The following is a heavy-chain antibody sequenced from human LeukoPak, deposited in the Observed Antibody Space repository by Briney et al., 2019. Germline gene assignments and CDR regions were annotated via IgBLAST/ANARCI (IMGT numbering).Heavy chain of an antibody. CDR2: INTNTGNP. D-gene: IGHD5-12*01. J-gene: IGHJ6*02. CDR3: ASNSGYDSASVYGMDV. CDR1: GYTFTNHD. Sequence: ASVKVSCKASGYTFTNHDINWVRQASGQGLEWMGWINTNTGNPTYAQGFTGRFVFSLDTSVSTAYLQISSLKAEDTAVYYCASNSGYDSASVYGMDVWGQGTTVTVSS. V-gene: IGHV7-4-1*02.